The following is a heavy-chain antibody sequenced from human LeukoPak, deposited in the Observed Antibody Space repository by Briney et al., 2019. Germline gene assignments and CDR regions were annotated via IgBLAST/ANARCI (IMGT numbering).Heavy chain of an antibody. CDR2: VHSSGSS. D-gene: IGHD4-11*01. Sequence: SETLSLTCSVSGSSISSSIYFWGWIRQPPGKGLEWIASVHSSGSSYYNPSLKSRVTISVDTSKNQLSLKLSSVTAADTAVYYCARGSVTTVGIVWGQGTLVTVSS. J-gene: IGHJ4*02. V-gene: IGHV4-39*01. CDR1: GSSISSSIYF. CDR3: ARGSVTTVGIV.